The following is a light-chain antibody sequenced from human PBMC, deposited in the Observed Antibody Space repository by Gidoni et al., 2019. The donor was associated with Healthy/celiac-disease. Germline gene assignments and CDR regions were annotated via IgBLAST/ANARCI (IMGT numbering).Light chain of an antibody. V-gene: IGLV1-44*01. J-gene: IGLJ2*01. CDR1: SSNIGSNT. CDR3: AAWDDSLNGPV. Sequence: QSVLTQPPSASGTPRQRVTISCSGSSSNIGSNTVNWYQKLPGTAPKLLISSNNQRPSGVPDRFSGSKSGTSASLAISGLQSEDEADYYCAAWDDSLNGPVFGGGTKLTVL. CDR2: SNN.